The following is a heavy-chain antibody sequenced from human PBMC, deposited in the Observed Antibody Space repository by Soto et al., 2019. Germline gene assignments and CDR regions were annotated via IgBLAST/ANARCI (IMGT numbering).Heavy chain of an antibody. CDR3: ARDGSH. V-gene: IGHV4-39*07. Sequence: PLEILSLTRSVCGGSISNSRYYWAWIRQPPGKGLEWIGSIYHTGNTYYNPSLRSRVTISVDTSKNQFSLKLSSVTAADTAVYYCARDGSHWGQGTLVTVSS. CDR2: IYHTGNT. CDR1: GGSISNSRYY. D-gene: IGHD1-26*01. J-gene: IGHJ4*02.